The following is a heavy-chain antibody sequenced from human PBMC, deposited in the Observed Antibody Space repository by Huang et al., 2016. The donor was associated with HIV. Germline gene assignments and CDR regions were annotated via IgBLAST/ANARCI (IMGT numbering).Heavy chain of an antibody. D-gene: IGHD6-13*01. CDR1: GFTFSSYG. Sequence: QVQLVESGGGVVQPGRSLRISCAASGFTFSSYGMHWFRQAPGKGLEWVAGISYDGKTKYYADSVKGRFSISRDNSKTTVYLQLNSLRVEDTAVYYCAKGGSAAAVLDFWGQGTLVTVSS. J-gene: IGHJ4*02. CDR2: ISYDGKTK. CDR3: AKGGSAAAVLDF. V-gene: IGHV3-30*18.